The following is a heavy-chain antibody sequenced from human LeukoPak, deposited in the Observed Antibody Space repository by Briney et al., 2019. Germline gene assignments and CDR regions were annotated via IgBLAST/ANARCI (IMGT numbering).Heavy chain of an antibody. CDR3: GRFGYVSAVDT. V-gene: IGHV3-7*01. Sequence: GGSLRLSCGASGFAFSSYWMTWLRQAPGKGLEFVANIEPAGSAPYYADSVKGRFTISRDNTKNLLYLQMNSLTAEDSAVYHCGRFGYVSAVDTWGQGALVTVSS. CDR1: GFAFSSYW. CDR2: IEPAGSAP. J-gene: IGHJ5*02. D-gene: IGHD2-15*01.